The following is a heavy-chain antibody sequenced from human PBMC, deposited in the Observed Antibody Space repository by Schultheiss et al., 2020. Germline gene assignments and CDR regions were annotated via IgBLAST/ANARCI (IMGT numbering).Heavy chain of an antibody. J-gene: IGHJ3*02. Sequence: SETLSLTCAVYGGSFSGYYWSWIRQPPGKGLEWIGSIYYSGSTYYNPSLKSRVTISGDTSKNQFSLKLSSVTAADTAVYYCARAYSSGWYGDAFDIWGQGSMVTVSS. V-gene: IGHV4-34*01. CDR3: ARAYSSGWYGDAFDI. CDR1: GGSFSGYY. CDR2: IYYSGST. D-gene: IGHD6-19*01.